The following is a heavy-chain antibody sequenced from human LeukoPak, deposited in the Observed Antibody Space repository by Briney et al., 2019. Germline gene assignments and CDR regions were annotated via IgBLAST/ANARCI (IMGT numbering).Heavy chain of an antibody. D-gene: IGHD3-22*01. J-gene: IGHJ4*02. CDR3: ARQHYYDNSGFDY. Sequence: GESLKISCQGSGYSFTDYWIAWVRQKPGKGLEWMGVIYPADSDTRYNPSFQGQVTVSADKSISAAYLHWSSLQASDSGVYYCARQHYYDNSGFDYWGQGTRVTVSS. CDR2: IYPADSDT. CDR1: GYSFTDYW. V-gene: IGHV5-51*01.